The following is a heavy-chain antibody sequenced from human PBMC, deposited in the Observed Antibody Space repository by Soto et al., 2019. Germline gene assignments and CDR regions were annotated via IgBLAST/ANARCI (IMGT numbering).Heavy chain of an antibody. V-gene: IGHV1-18*01. D-gene: IGHD3-9*01. CDR2: INANSGNT. CDR3: ATAARGSYYDILTGYYGWFDP. Sequence: GASVKVSCKASGYTFTSYGISWVRQAPGQGLEWMGWINANSGNTGYAQKLQGRVTMTTDTSTSTAYMELSSLRSEDTAVYYCATAARGSYYDILTGYYGWFDPWGQGTLVTV. CDR1: GYTFTSYG. J-gene: IGHJ5*02.